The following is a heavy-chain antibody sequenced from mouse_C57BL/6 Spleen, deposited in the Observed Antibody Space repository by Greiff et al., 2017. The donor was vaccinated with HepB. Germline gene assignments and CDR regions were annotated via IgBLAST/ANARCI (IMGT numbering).Heavy chain of an antibody. V-gene: IGHV14-4*01. CDR2: IDPENGDT. Sequence: EVMLVESGAELVRPGASVKLSCTASGFNIKDDYMHWVKQRPEQGLEWIGWIDPENGDTEYASKFQGKATITADTSSNTAYLQLSSLTSEDTAVYYCTLSNWGAYWGQGTLVTVSA. J-gene: IGHJ3*01. CDR1: GFNIKDDY. CDR3: TLSNWGAY. D-gene: IGHD4-1*01.